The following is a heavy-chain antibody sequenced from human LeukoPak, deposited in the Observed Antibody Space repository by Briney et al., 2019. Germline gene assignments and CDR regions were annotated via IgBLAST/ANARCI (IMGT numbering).Heavy chain of an antibody. CDR2: IYYSGST. Sequence: SETLSLTCTVSGGSISSYYWGWIRQPPGKGLEWIGSIYYSGSTYYNPSLKSRVTISVDTSKNQFSLKLSSVTAADTAVYYCARHQYLVVNDFWSGYYRPFDYWGQGTLVTVSS. J-gene: IGHJ4*02. V-gene: IGHV4-39*01. CDR1: GGSISSYY. D-gene: IGHD3-3*01. CDR3: ARHQYLVVNDFWSGYYRPFDY.